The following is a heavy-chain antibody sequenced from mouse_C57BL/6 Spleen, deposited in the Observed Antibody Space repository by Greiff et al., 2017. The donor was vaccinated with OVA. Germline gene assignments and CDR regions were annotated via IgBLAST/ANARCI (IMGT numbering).Heavy chain of an antibody. V-gene: IGHV1-15*01. CDR1: GYTFTDYE. D-gene: IGHD1-1*01. Sequence: LQESGAELVRPGASVTLSCKASGYTFTDYEMHWVKQTPVHGLEWIGAIDPETGGTAYNQKFKGKAILTADKSSSTAYMELRSLTSEDSAVYYCTRGRQFYYGSSPYYSDYWGQGTTLTVSS. J-gene: IGHJ2*01. CDR2: IDPETGGT. CDR3: TRGRQFYYGSSPYYSDY.